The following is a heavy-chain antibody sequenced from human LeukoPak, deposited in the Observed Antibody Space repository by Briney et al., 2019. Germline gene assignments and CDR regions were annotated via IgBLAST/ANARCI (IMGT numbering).Heavy chain of an antibody. J-gene: IGHJ4*02. CDR1: GGSISSGGYY. CDR3: ARGDMIVVVRY. D-gene: IGHD3-22*01. Sequence: SQTLSLTCTVSGGSISSGGYYWSWIRQHPGKGLEWIGYIHHSGSTYYNPSLKSRVTISVDTSKNQFSLKLSSVTAADTAVYYCARGDMIVVVRYWGQGTLVTVSS. CDR2: IHHSGST. V-gene: IGHV4-31*03.